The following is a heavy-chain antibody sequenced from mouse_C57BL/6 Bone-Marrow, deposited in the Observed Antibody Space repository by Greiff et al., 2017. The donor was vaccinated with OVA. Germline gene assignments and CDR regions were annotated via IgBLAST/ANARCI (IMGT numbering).Heavy chain of an antibody. CDR3: AREGGTNY. J-gene: IGHJ2*01. CDR2: ISNGGGST. D-gene: IGHD4-1*01. V-gene: IGHV5-12*01. CDR1: GFTFSDYY. Sequence: EVKLMESGGGLVQPGGSLKLSCAASGFTFSDYYMYWVRQTPEKRLEWVAYISNGGGSTYYPDTVKGRFTISRDNAKNNLYLQMSHLKSEDTAMYYCAREGGTNYWGQGTTLTVSS.